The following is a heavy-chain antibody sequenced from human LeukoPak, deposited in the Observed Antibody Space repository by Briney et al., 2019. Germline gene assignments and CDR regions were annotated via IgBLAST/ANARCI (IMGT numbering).Heavy chain of an antibody. J-gene: IGHJ4*02. CDR3: ARDGTSYFDY. Sequence: ASVKVSCKASGYTFTSYYMHWVRQAPGQGLEWMGIINPSGGGTNYAQKFQGRVTMTRDTSRSTVYMDLSSLRSEDTAVYYCARDGTSYFDYWGQGTLVTASS. CDR1: GYTFTSYY. V-gene: IGHV1-46*01. CDR2: INPSGGGT.